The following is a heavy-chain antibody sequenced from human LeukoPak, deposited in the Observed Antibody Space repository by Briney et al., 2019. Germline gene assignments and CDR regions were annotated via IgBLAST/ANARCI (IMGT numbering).Heavy chain of an antibody. Sequence: GGSLRLSCAASGFSIGTYYMSWVRQAPGKGLEWVANIKKDGREKHYVDSVKGRFTISRDNSKNSLYLQMSSLRAEDTAVYYRARDPRGSEYSHFDSWGQGTLVTVSS. V-gene: IGHV3-7*01. J-gene: IGHJ4*02. CDR3: ARDPRGSEYSHFDS. CDR2: IKKDGREK. D-gene: IGHD3-10*01. CDR1: GFSIGTYY.